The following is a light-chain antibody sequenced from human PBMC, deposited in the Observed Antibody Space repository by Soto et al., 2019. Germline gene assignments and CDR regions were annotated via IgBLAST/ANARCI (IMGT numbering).Light chain of an antibody. J-gene: IGKJ1*01. Sequence: DIEMTQSPSTLSASIGDGVTITCRASESISGWLAWYQQQPGKAPKLLIYDASNLESGVPSRFSGSGSGTEFTLAISSLQTDDFATYYCQQYNNYPRTFGQGTKVDIK. V-gene: IGKV1-5*01. CDR3: QQYNNYPRT. CDR1: ESISGW. CDR2: DAS.